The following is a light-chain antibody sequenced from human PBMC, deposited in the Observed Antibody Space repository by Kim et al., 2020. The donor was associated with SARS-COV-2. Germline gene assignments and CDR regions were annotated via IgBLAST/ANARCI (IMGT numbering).Light chain of an antibody. V-gene: IGKV1-17*01. CDR2: GAS. CDR3: LQHSTYPIT. Sequence: ASVGDRVTIPCRGSQNIRNDLGWYQENPGRAPKRLIYGASSLQSGVPSRFSGSGSGTEFTLTIRSVQPEDFATYFCLQHSTYPITFGQGTRLEIK. J-gene: IGKJ5*01. CDR1: QNIRND.